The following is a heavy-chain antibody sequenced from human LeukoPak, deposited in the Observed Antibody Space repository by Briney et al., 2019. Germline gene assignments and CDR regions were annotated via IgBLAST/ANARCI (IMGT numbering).Heavy chain of an antibody. V-gene: IGHV1-18*01. CDR2: ISAYSGNT. Sequence: ASVKVSCKASGYTFTSYGISWVRQAPGQGLEWMGWISAYSGNTNYAQKLQGRVTMTTDTSTSTAYMELRSLRSDDTAVYYCARDLARTTQYYYYYMDVWGKGTTVTVSS. D-gene: IGHD4-11*01. CDR3: ARDLARTTQYYYYYMDV. J-gene: IGHJ6*03. CDR1: GYTFTSYG.